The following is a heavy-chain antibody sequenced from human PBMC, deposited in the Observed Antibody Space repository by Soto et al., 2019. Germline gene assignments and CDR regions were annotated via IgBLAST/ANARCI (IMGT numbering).Heavy chain of an antibody. J-gene: IGHJ4*02. CDR2: IWYDGINK. CDR1: GFTFSSYG. V-gene: IGHV3-33*01. CDR3: ARDNIAAAGSVDY. Sequence: QVQLVESGGGVVQPGRSLRLSCAASGFTFSSYGMHWVRQAPGKGLEWVAVIWYDGINKYYADSVKGRFTISRDNSKNTLYLQMNSLRAEDTAVYYCARDNIAAAGSVDYWGQGTLVTVSS. D-gene: IGHD6-13*01.